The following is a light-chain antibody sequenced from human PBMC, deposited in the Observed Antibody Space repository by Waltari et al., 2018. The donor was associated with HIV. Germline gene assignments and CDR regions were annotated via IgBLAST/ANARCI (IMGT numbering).Light chain of an antibody. CDR3: CSYAGSSTGVV. J-gene: IGLJ2*01. V-gene: IGLV2-23*02. CDR1: SSDVGSYNL. CDR2: EVS. Sequence: QSALTQPASVSGSPGQSITISCTGTSSDVGSYNLVSWYQQHPGKAPKLMIYEVSKRPSGVSTRFSGSKSGNTASLTISGLQAEDEADYYCCSYAGSSTGVVFGGGTKLTVL.